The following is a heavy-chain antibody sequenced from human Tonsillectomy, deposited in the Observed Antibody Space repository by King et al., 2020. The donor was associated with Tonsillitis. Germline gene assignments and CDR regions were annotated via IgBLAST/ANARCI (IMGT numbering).Heavy chain of an antibody. D-gene: IGHD3-3*01. V-gene: IGHV3-43D*03. CDR2: INWDGTST. Sequence: QLVQSWGVVVQPGGSLRLSCAASGFAFDDYAMRWVRHDPGEGLEWVSLINWDGTSTYYADSVKGRFTVSRDNSKNSLYLQMNSLRAEDTALYSCAKDVLSRFWSCYFRGCYYGMDVWGQGTTVTVSS. CDR3: AKDVLSRFWSCYFRGCYYGMDV. J-gene: IGHJ6*02. CDR1: GFAFDDYA.